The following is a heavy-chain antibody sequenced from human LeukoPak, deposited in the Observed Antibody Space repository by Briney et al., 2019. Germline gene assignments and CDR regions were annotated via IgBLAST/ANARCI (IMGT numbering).Heavy chain of an antibody. V-gene: IGHV4-30-4*01. D-gene: IGHD2-2*01. CDR3: ARYHCTSSSCGFDP. CDR1: GGSITSGNYY. J-gene: IGHJ5*02. Sequence: SETLSLTCTVSGGSITSGNYYWSWIRQPPGKGLEWIGYIYYSGTTYYSPSLKSRLIISVDTSKNQFSLKLSSVTAADTAVYYCARYHCTSSSCGFDPWGQGTLVTVSS. CDR2: IYYSGTT.